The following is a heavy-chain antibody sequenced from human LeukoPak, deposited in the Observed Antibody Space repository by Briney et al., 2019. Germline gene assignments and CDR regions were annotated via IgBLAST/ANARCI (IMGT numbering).Heavy chain of an antibody. CDR2: IKQDGSKK. CDR3: ARDQYDTWSRRGNFDS. V-gene: IGHV3-7*03. Sequence: GGSLRLSCVASGFPFSSYWMAWVRQAPGKGLEWVANIKQDGSKKSYVDSVKSRFTISRDNAKNSLYLQMNSLRAEDTAVFYCARDQYDTWSRRGNFDSWGQGTLVIVSS. D-gene: IGHD3/OR15-3a*01. J-gene: IGHJ4*02. CDR1: GFPFSSYW.